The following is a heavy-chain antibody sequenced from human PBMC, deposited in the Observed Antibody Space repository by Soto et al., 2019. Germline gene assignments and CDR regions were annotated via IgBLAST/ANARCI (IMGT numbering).Heavy chain of an antibody. V-gene: IGHV3-7*01. CDR3: ARDGVEAGLYLDN. J-gene: IGHJ4*02. Sequence: EVQLVESGGGLVQPGGSLRLSCAASGFIFRSYWMSWVRQAPGKGLEWVANINQDGSEKYYVDSVRGRFFISRDNAENSLYLQMNSLRAEDTAVYYCARDGVEAGLYLDNWGQGNLVTVST. CDR2: INQDGSEK. D-gene: IGHD6-19*01. CDR1: GFIFRSYW.